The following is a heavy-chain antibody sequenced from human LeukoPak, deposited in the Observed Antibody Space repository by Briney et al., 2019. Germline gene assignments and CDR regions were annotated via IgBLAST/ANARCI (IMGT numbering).Heavy chain of an antibody. V-gene: IGHV1-69*13. CDR2: IIPIFGTA. J-gene: IGHJ6*02. D-gene: IGHD2-2*01. CDR3: ARGGYCSSTSCYARNYYYYGMDV. CDR1: GGTFSSYA. Sequence: ASVTVSCKASGGTFSSYAISWVRQAPGQGLEWMGGIIPIFGTANYAQKFQGRVTITADESTSTAYMELSSLRSEDTAVYYCARGGYCSSTSCYARNYYYYGMDVWGQGTTVTVSS.